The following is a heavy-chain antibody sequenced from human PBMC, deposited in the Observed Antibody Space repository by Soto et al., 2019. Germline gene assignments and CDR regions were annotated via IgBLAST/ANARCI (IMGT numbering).Heavy chain of an antibody. Sequence: QVHLQQWGAGLLKASETLSLTCAVSGGPFIPYRWSWLRQSPGTGLEWLGEVDHTGTTNYNPSLKGRVTMSVDMSRNQFSLKLTSVTAADTAVYFCARGDYDFWSDNRKFDFWGQGGLVTVTS. D-gene: IGHD3-3*01. J-gene: IGHJ4*02. CDR2: VDHTGTT. V-gene: IGHV4-34*02. CDR3: ARGDYDFWSDNRKFDF. CDR1: GGPFIPYR.